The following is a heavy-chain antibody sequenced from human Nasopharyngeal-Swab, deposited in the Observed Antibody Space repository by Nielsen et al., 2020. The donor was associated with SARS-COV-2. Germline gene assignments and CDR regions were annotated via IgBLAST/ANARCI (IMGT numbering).Heavy chain of an antibody. V-gene: IGHV1-69*06. CDR1: GGTFSSYA. CDR2: IIPIFGTA. Sequence: SVKVSCKASGGTFSSYAISWVRQAHGQGLEWMGGIIPIFGTANYAQKFQGRVTITADKSTSTAYMELSSLRSEDTAVYYCARAHPGYSSSWYDYYYYYMDVWGKGTTVTVSS. CDR3: ARAHPGYSSSWYDYYYYYMDV. J-gene: IGHJ6*03. D-gene: IGHD6-13*01.